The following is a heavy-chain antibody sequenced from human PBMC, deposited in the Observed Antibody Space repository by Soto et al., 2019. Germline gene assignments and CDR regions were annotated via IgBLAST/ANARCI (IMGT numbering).Heavy chain of an antibody. CDR1: GFTFSGAW. J-gene: IGHJ4*02. Sequence: EVHLVESGGGPVKPGGSLRISCAASGFTFSGAWMSWVRQAPGKGLEWVGRIKSKFDGGRIDYAASVKVRFSISRDDSTNTLFLQMNSLKTEDTAVYFCTTSVTGTPRAIDYWGQGTLVTVSS. CDR3: TTSVTGTPRAIDY. V-gene: IGHV3-15*01. CDR2: IKSKFDGGRI. D-gene: IGHD1-7*01.